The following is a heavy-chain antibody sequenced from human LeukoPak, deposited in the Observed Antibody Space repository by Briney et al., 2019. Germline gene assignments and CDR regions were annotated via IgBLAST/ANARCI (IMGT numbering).Heavy chain of an antibody. V-gene: IGHV1-69*06. CDR3: AKQGAARQDYYMDV. CDR1: GGRFSSYA. CDR2: IIPIFGTA. J-gene: IGHJ6*03. Sequence: SVKVSCKASGGRFSSYAISWVRQAPGQRLEWIGKIIPIFGTANYAQRFQDRVTITADIVSSTAYMELTSLTSGDTAVYFCAKQGAARQDYYMDVWGNGTTVTVPS. D-gene: IGHD5-18*01.